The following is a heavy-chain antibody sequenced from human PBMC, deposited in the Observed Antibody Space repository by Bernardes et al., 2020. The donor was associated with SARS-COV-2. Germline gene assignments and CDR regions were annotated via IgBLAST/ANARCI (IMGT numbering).Heavy chain of an antibody. J-gene: IGHJ2*01. CDR2: ITRSGSS. V-gene: IGHV4-34*01. Sequence: SEPLSLTCGVYGGSFSGYYWSWIRQAPGKGLEWIGEITRSGSSNYNPSLKSRLTMSLDTSKNQFSLKLSSVTAADTAMYWCARLFESTVTKDWFFDLWGRGTLVTVSS. CDR1: GGSFSGYY. D-gene: IGHD4-17*01. CDR3: ARLFESTVTKDWFFDL.